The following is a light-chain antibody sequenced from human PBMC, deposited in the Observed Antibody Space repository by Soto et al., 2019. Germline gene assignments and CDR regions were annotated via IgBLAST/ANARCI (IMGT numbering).Light chain of an antibody. V-gene: IGKV1-6*01. J-gene: IGKJ2*01. CDR1: QGIRND. Sequence: AIQMTQSRASLSASVGDRVTITCRASQGIRNDLGWYQQKPGKAPKLLIYAASSLESGVPSRFSGSGSGTDFTLTISSLLPEDFATYYCLQDYSYPYTFGQGTKLEIK. CDR2: AAS. CDR3: LQDYSYPYT.